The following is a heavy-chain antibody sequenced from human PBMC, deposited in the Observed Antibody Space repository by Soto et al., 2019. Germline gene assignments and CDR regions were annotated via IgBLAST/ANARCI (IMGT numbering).Heavy chain of an antibody. CDR3: AKGGQYYYDSSLDY. CDR2: ISGSGGST. J-gene: IGHJ4*02. D-gene: IGHD3-22*01. Sequence: LRLSCAASGFTFSSYAMSWVRQAPGKWLEWVSAISGSGGSTYYADSVKGRFTISRDNSKNTLYLQMNSLRAEDTAVYYCAKGGQYYYDSSLDYWGQGTLVTVSS. V-gene: IGHV3-23*01. CDR1: GFTFSSYA.